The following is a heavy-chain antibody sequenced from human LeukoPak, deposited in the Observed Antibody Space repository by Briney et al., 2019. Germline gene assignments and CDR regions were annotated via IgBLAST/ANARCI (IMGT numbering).Heavy chain of an antibody. CDR1: GGSISSYY. Sequence: SETLSLTCTVSGGSISSYYWSSIRQPPGKGLEWIGYIYYSGSTNYNPSLKSRVTISVDTSKNQFSLKLSSVTAADTAIYYCARHVLTTGISRFYYNIGYFDYWGQGTLVTVSS. V-gene: IGHV4-59*08. J-gene: IGHJ4*02. CDR2: IYYSGST. CDR3: ARHVLTTGISRFYYNIGYFDY. D-gene: IGHD4-17*01.